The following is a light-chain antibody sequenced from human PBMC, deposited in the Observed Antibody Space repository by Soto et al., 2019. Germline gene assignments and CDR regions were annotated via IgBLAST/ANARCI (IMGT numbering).Light chain of an antibody. CDR2: GDI. CDR1: SSNLGAGYD. J-gene: IGLJ2*01. V-gene: IGLV1-40*01. Sequence: QSVLTQPPSVSGAPGQRVTISCTGSSSNLGAGYDVHWYQRLPGTAPKLLIYGDINRPSGVPDRFSGSKSGTSASLAITGLQDEDEADYYCQAYDSSLSGVVFGGVTKLTVL. CDR3: QAYDSSLSGVV.